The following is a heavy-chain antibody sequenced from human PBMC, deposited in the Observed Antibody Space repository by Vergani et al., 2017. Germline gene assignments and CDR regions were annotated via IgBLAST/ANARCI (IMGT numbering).Heavy chain of an antibody. CDR1: GYTLTELS. CDR3: ATEPPLSYDSSGYLDY. J-gene: IGHJ4*02. V-gene: IGHV1-24*01. D-gene: IGHD3-22*01. Sequence: QVQLVQSGSELKKPGASVKVSCKVSGYTLTELSMHWVRQAPGKGLEWMGGFDPEDGETIYAQKFQGRVTMTEDTSTDTAYMELSSLRSEDTAVYYCATEPPLSYDSSGYLDYWGQGTLVTVSS. CDR2: FDPEDGET.